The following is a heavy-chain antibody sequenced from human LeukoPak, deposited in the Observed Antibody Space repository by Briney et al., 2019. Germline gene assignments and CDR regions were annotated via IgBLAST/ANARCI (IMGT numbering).Heavy chain of an antibody. D-gene: IGHD6-13*01. V-gene: IGHV4-34*01. CDR1: GGSFSGYY. CDR3: ARGRYSSSWLIDY. Sequence: SETLSLTCAVYGGSFSGYYWSWIRQPPGKGLEWIGEINHSGSTNYNPSLKSRVTISVDTSKNQFSLKLSSVTAADTAVYYCARGRYSSSWLIDYWGQGTLVTVSS. J-gene: IGHJ4*02. CDR2: INHSGST.